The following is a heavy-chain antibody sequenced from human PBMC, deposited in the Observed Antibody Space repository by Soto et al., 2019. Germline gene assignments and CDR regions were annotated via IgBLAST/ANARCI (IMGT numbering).Heavy chain of an antibody. Sequence: SETLSLTSADSGGSISSSTYYWAWIRQPPGKGLEWIGSIYYSGSTYYTPSLKSRVTISVDTSKNQFSLKLSSVTAADTAVYYCARHLPWFGDPPGWFDPWGQGTLVTVSS. J-gene: IGHJ5*02. D-gene: IGHD3-10*01. CDR2: IYYSGST. V-gene: IGHV4-39*01. CDR1: GGSISSSTYY. CDR3: ARHLPWFGDPPGWFDP.